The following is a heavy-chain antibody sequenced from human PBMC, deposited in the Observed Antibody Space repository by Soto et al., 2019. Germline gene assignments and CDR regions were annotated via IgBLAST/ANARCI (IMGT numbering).Heavy chain of an antibody. CDR3: AKDRHTDVIWTVDF. D-gene: IGHD3-9*01. V-gene: IGHV3-23*01. J-gene: IGHJ4*02. CDR1: GFTFNTYT. Sequence: EVQLLESGGQLVQPGGSLRLSCAASGFTFNTYTMNWVRQAPGKGLEWVSGIYGDGSGTHYADSVKGRFTISRDKSKNMLYLQMNSLRSEDTAVYYCAKDRHTDVIWTVDFWCQGTLVTVSS. CDR2: IYGDGSGT.